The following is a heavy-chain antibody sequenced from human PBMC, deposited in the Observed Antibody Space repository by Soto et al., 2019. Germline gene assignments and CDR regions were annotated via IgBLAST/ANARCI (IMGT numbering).Heavy chain of an antibody. V-gene: IGHV4-39*01. Sequence: PXGTLSLTCAVSGVSIHNSHSFWGWIRQPPGKGLEFIANVYYSGGAHYNPSFKSRVTISVDTATNQVSLRMSSVTAADTAVYFCGRVVEGATRHTDFDSWGQGTLVTVSS. J-gene: IGHJ5*01. CDR3: GRVVEGATRHTDFDS. CDR2: VYYSGGA. D-gene: IGHD2-21*01. CDR1: GVSIHNSHSF.